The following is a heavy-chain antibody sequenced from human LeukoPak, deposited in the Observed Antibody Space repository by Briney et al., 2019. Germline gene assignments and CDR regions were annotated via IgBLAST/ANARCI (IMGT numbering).Heavy chain of an antibody. D-gene: IGHD3-10*01. CDR1: GFTFSSYE. CDR3: ARVRGYYGSGNYYFDY. V-gene: IGHV3-48*03. Sequence: PGGSLRLSCAASGFTFSSYEMNWVRQAPGKGPEWVSYISNSGSTIYYADSVKGRFTVSRDNAKNSLYLQMNSLRAEGTAVYYCARVRGYYGSGNYYFDYWGQGTLVTVSS. J-gene: IGHJ4*02. CDR2: ISNSGSTI.